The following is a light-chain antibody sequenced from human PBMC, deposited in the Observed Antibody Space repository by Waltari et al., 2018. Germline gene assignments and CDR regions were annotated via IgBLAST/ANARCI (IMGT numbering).Light chain of an antibody. J-gene: IGLJ3*02. CDR3: CSYTDRSTMV. Sequence: SALTQPPSASGSPGQSVSISCTGTSSDVGAYNYVSWYQQHPGKAPRLMIYGVTKRPSGAPDRFAGSKSGNTASLTVSGLQTEDEADYYCCSYTDRSTMVFGAGTKLTVL. V-gene: IGLV2-8*01. CDR2: GVT. CDR1: SSDVGAYNY.